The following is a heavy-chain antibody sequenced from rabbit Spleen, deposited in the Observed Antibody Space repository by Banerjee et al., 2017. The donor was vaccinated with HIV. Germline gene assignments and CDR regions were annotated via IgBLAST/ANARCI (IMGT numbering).Heavy chain of an antibody. Sequence: QEQLEESGGRLVQPGGSLTLSCKAFGFTISGYWMNWVRQAPGKGLEWIGIIEGGNSAFSYIASWAKGRFTISKTSSTTVTLQMTSLTAADTATYFCARDSGSSFSSYGMDLWGPGTLVTVS. D-gene: IGHD8-1*01. V-gene: IGHV1S45*01. CDR2: IEGGNSAFS. CDR1: GFTISGYW. J-gene: IGHJ6*01. CDR3: ARDSGSSFSSYGMDL.